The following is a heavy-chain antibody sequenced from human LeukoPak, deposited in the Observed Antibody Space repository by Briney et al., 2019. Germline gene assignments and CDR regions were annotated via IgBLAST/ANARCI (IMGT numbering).Heavy chain of an antibody. CDR2: IYHSGST. J-gene: IGHJ4*02. Sequence: PSETLSLTCAVYGGSFSGYYWSWIRQPPGKGLEWIGEIYHSGSTNYNPSLKSRVTISVDKSKNQFSLKLSSVTAADTAVYYCARRYSYGFGPFDYWGQGTLVTVSS. CDR3: ARRYSYGFGPFDY. CDR1: GGSFSGYY. D-gene: IGHD5-18*01. V-gene: IGHV4-34*01.